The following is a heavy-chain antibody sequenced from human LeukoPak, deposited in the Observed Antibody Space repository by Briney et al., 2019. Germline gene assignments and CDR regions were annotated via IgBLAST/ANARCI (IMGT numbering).Heavy chain of an antibody. Sequence: SETLSLTCTVSGGSISSSSYYWGWIRQPPGKGLEWIGSIYYSGSTYYNPSLKSRVTISVDTSKNQFSLKLSSVTAADTAVYYCARERGLWFEDYWGQGTLVTVSS. D-gene: IGHD3-10*01. J-gene: IGHJ4*02. CDR3: ARERGLWFEDY. CDR1: GGSISSSSYY. CDR2: IYYSGST. V-gene: IGHV4-39*07.